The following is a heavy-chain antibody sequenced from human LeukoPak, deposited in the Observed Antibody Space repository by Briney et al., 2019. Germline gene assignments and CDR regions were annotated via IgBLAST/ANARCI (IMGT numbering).Heavy chain of an antibody. D-gene: IGHD3-10*01. CDR2: IYYSGST. J-gene: IGHJ4*02. Sequence: SQTLSLTCTVSGGSISGGDFYWSWIRQSPGRGLEWIGYIYYSGSTYYNPSLKSRVTISVDTSKNQFSLNLSSVTAADTAVYYCARGLLAPITMVRGPIFYWGQGTLVTVSS. CDR3: ARGLLAPITMVRGPIFY. CDR1: GGSISGGDFY. V-gene: IGHV4-30-4*01.